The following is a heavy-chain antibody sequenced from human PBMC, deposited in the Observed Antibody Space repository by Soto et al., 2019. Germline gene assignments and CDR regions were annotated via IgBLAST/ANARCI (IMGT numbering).Heavy chain of an antibody. CDR1: GFTFSDYY. V-gene: IGHV3-11*01. CDR3: ARGIEIAAAGRYHLGD. CDR2: ISSSGSTI. Sequence: QLQLVESGGGLVKPGGSLRLSCAASGFTFSDYYMSWIRQAPGQGLEWVSYISSSGSTIYYAASVKGRFTISRDNAKNSLYLQLNSLRAEDTAVYYCARGIEIAAAGRYHLGDWGQGPLVTVAS. D-gene: IGHD6-13*01. J-gene: IGHJ4*02.